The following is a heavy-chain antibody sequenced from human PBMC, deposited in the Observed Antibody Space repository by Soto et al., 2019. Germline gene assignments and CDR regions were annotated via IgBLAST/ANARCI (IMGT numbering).Heavy chain of an antibody. CDR1: GFTFSSYA. CDR2: ISGSGGST. Sequence: GGSLRLSCAASGFTFSSYAMSWVRQAPGKGLEWVSAISGSGGSTYYADSVKGRFTISRDNSKSTLYLQMNSLRAEDTAVYYCAKGGLTEWELNIDYWGQGTLVTVSS. V-gene: IGHV3-23*01. CDR3: AKGGLTEWELNIDY. J-gene: IGHJ4*02. D-gene: IGHD1-26*01.